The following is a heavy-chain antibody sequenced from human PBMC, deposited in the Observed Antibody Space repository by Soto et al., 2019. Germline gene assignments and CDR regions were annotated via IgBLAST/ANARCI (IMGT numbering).Heavy chain of an antibody. D-gene: IGHD1-26*01. V-gene: IGHV4-39*01. CDR2: IYYSGST. Sequence: ETLSLTCTVSGGSISSSSYYWGWIRQPPGKGLEWIGSIYYSGSTYYNPSLKSRVTISVDTSKNQFSLKLSSVTAADTAVYYYARRVVRIVGATHFDYWGQGTLVTVSS. CDR1: GGSISSSSYY. J-gene: IGHJ4*02. CDR3: ARRVVRIVGATHFDY.